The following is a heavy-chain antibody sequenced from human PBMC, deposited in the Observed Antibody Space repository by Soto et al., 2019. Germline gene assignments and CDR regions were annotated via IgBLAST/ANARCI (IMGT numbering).Heavy chain of an antibody. D-gene: IGHD6-19*01. CDR3: AKGGGSGWYNYYYGMDV. V-gene: IGHV3-23*01. J-gene: IGHJ6*02. Sequence: EVQLLESGGGLVQPGGSLRLSCAASGFTFSSYAMSWVRQAPGKGLEWVSAISGSGGSTYYADSVKGRFTISRDNSKNTLYLQMNSLRAEDTAVYYCAKGGGSGWYNYYYGMDVWGQGTPVTVAS. CDR1: GFTFSSYA. CDR2: ISGSGGST.